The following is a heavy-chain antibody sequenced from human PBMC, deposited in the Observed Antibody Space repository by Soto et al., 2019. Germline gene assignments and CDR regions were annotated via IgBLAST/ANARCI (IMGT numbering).Heavy chain of an antibody. CDR3: AKEDSSAWYPTIFDS. V-gene: IGHV3-23*01. Sequence: GGSLRLSCAASGLTFSSYAMGWVRQAPGKGLEWVSGISGSGGSTYYADSVKGRFTISRDNSKNTLYVQMNSLRAEDTAIYDCAKEDSSAWYPTIFDSWGQGT. J-gene: IGHJ4*02. CDR1: GLTFSSYA. CDR2: ISGSGGST. D-gene: IGHD6-19*01.